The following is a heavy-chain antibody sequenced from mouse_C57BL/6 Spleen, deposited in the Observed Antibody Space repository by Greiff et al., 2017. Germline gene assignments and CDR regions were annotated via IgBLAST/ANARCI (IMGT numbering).Heavy chain of an antibody. CDR1: GFSLTSYG. CDR2: IWGGGST. CDR3: ATHYYGSSYNYAMDY. D-gene: IGHD1-1*01. J-gene: IGHJ4*01. Sequence: VKLQESGPGLVAPSQSLSITCTVSGFSLTSYGVDWVRQPPGKGLEWLGVIWGGGSTNYNSALMSRLSIRKDNSKSQVFLKMNSLQTDDTAMYYCATHYYGSSYNYAMDYWGQGTSVTVSS. V-gene: IGHV2-9*01.